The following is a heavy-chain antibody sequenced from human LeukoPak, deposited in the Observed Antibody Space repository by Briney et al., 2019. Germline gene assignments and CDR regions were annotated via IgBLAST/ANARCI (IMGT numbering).Heavy chain of an antibody. Sequence: PSETLSLTCTVSGGSINSYYWSWIRQPPGKGLEWIGEINHSGSTNYNPSLKSRVTISVDTSKNQFSLKLSSVTAADTAVYYCARGERVDDSSGYSVCWFDPWGQGTLVTVSS. D-gene: IGHD3-22*01. V-gene: IGHV4-34*01. J-gene: IGHJ5*02. CDR3: ARGERVDDSSGYSVCWFDP. CDR1: GGSINSYY. CDR2: INHSGST.